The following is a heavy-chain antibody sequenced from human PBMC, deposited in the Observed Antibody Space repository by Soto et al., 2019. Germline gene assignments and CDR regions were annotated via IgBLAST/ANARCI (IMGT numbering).Heavy chain of an antibody. J-gene: IGHJ4*02. Sequence: GGSLRLSCAASGFTFSDHYMDWVRKAPGKGLEWVGRTRDKPPSYTTEYAASVKGRFTISRDDSKNSLYLQMNSLKTEDTAVYYCARRADCSSARCFFDFWGQGTLVTVSS. D-gene: IGHD2-2*01. CDR3: ARRADCSSARCFFDF. CDR2: TRDKPPSYTT. CDR1: GFTFSDHY. V-gene: IGHV3-72*01.